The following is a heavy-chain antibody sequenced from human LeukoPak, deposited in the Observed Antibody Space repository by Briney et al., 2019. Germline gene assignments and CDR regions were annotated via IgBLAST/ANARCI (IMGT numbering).Heavy chain of an antibody. CDR3: ARSEPYSSGWLPNY. Sequence: ASVKVSCKASGYTFTGYYMHWVRQAPGQGLEWMGWISPNSGGTNYAQKFQGRATMTRDTSITTAYMELSRLRSDDTAMYYCARSEPYSSGWLPNYWGQGTLVTVSS. V-gene: IGHV1-2*02. CDR2: ISPNSGGT. J-gene: IGHJ4*02. D-gene: IGHD6-19*01. CDR1: GYTFTGYY.